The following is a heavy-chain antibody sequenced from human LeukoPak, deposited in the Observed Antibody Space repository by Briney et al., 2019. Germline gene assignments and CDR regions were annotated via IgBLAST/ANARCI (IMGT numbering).Heavy chain of an antibody. D-gene: IGHD2-21*01. CDR3: ARARGVGMREVDAFDI. CDR1: GFTFSSYS. Sequence: GGSLRLSCAASGFTFSSYSMNWVRQAPWKGLEWVSSISSSSSNIYFADSVKGRFTISRDNAKNSLYLQMNSLRAEDTAVYYCARARGVGMREVDAFDIWGQGTMVTVSS. CDR2: ISSSSSNI. V-gene: IGHV3-21*01. J-gene: IGHJ3*02.